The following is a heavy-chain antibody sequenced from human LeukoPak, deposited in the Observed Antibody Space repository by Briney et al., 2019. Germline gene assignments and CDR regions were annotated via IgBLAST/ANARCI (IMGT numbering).Heavy chain of an antibody. J-gene: IGHJ6*03. CDR3: ARVSVVVVAATPDYYYYYYMDV. Sequence: ASVKVSCKASGGTFSSYAISWVRQAPGQGLEWMGGIIPIFGTANYAQKFQGRVTITADESTSTAYMELSSLRSEDTAVYYCARVSVVVVAATPDYYYYYYMDVWGKGTTVTISS. CDR1: GGTFSSYA. D-gene: IGHD2-15*01. CDR2: IIPIFGTA. V-gene: IGHV1-69*13.